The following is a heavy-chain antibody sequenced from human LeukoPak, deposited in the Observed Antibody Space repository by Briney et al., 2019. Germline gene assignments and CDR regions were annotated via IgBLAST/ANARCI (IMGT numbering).Heavy chain of an antibody. CDR2: IYYSGST. J-gene: IGHJ5*02. Sequence: PSETLSLTCTVSGGSISSGGYYWSWIRQHPGKGLEWIGYIYYSGSTYYNPSLKSRVTISVDTSKNQFSLKLSSVTAADTAVYYCARAGGQWLVRAAHWFDPWGQGTLVTVSS. CDR1: GGSISSGGYY. CDR3: ARAGGQWLVRAAHWFDP. D-gene: IGHD6-19*01. V-gene: IGHV4-31*03.